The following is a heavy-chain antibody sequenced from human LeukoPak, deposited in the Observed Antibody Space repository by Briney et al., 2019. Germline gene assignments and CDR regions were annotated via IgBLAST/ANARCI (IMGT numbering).Heavy chain of an antibody. CDR2: ISGSGGST. CDR1: GFTFSSYA. Sequence: GGSLRLSCAAFGFTFSSYAMSWVRQAPGKGLEWVSAISGSGGSTYYADSVKGRFTISRDNSKNTLYLQMNSLRAEDTAVYYCAKDAELYQPLVAHFDYWGQGTLVTVSS. D-gene: IGHD2-15*01. J-gene: IGHJ4*02. V-gene: IGHV3-23*01. CDR3: AKDAELYQPLVAHFDY.